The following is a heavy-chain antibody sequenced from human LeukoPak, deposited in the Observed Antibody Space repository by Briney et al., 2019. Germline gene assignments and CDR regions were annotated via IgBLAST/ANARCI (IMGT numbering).Heavy chain of an antibody. J-gene: IGHJ4*02. Sequence: PGGSLRLSCTASGFTFSSYAMYWVRQAPGKGLEWVSGIFGSGGSAHYADSVKGRFTISRDNSQNAVYLQMNSLRAEDTAVYYCGKTTTGYSSGRNPAWPVDYQGQGTLVTVSS. V-gene: IGHV3-23*01. CDR1: GFTFSSYA. CDR3: GKTTTGYSSGRNPAWPVDY. CDR2: IFGSGGSA. D-gene: IGHD6-19*01.